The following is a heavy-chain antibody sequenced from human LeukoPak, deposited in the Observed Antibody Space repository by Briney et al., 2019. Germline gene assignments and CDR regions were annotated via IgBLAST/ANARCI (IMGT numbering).Heavy chain of an antibody. V-gene: IGHV1-69*13. CDR1: GGTFSSYA. J-gene: IGHJ6*02. D-gene: IGHD3-10*01. CDR2: IIPIFGTA. CDR3: ARQSRGVDYYYYYGMDV. Sequence: SVKVSCKASGGTFSSYAISWVRQAPGQGLEWMGGIIPIFGTANYAQKFQGRVTITADESTSTAYMELSSLRSEDTAVYYCARQSRGVDYYYYYGMDVWGQGTTVTVSS.